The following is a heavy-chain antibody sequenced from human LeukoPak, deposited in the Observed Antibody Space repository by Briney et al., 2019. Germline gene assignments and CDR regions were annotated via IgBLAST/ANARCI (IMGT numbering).Heavy chain of an antibody. CDR2: ISATGVNT. D-gene: IGHD5-18*01. V-gene: IGHV3-23*01. CDR1: GFGSKNYA. CDR3: ARQPAGYSYGAGAFDI. Sequence: SGGSLRLSCTTSGFGSKNYAMSWVRLAPGKGLEWVSIISATGVNTYYADSVKGRFTISRDNSKNTLYLQMNSLRAEDTAVYHCARQPAGYSYGAGAFDIWGQGTMVTVSS. J-gene: IGHJ3*02.